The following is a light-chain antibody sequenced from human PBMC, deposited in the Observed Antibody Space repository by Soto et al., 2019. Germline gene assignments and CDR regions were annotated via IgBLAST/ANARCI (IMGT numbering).Light chain of an antibody. CDR3: SSYAGSSNV. Sequence: LTQPPSASGSPGQSVAISCTGTSSDVGGYNYVSWYQQHPGKAPKLMIYEVNKRPSGVPDRFSGSKSGNTASLTVSGLQAEDEADYYCSSYAGSSNVFGTGTKVTVL. CDR1: SSDVGGYNY. J-gene: IGLJ1*01. V-gene: IGLV2-8*01. CDR2: EVN.